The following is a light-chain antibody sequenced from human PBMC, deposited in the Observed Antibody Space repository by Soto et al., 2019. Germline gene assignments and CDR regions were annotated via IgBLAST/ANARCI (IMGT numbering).Light chain of an antibody. CDR3: SSYAGSSNV. Sequence: LTQPPSASGSPGQSVAISCTGTSSDVGGYNYVSWYQQHPGKAPKLMIYEVNKRPSGVPDRFSGSKSGNTASLTVSGLQAEDEADYYCSSYAGSSNVFGTGTKVTVL. CDR1: SSDVGGYNY. J-gene: IGLJ1*01. V-gene: IGLV2-8*01. CDR2: EVN.